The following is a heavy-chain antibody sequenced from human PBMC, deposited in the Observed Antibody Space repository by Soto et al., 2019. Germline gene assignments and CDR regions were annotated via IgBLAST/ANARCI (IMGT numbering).Heavy chain of an antibody. V-gene: IGHV4-39*01. Sequence: QLQLQESGPGLVKPSETLSLTCTVSGGSISSSSYYWGWIRQPPGKGLEWIGSIYYSGSTYYNPSLKSRVTISVDTSKNQFSLKLSSVTAADTAVYYCARLHYDFWSGYSQSYYFDYWGQGTLVTVSS. D-gene: IGHD3-3*01. CDR1: GGSISSSSYY. J-gene: IGHJ4*02. CDR2: IYYSGST. CDR3: ARLHYDFWSGYSQSYYFDY.